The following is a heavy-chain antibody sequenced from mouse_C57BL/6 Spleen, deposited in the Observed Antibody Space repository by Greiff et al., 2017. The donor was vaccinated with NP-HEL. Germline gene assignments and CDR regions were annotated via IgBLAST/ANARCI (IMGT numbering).Heavy chain of an antibody. V-gene: IGHV3-6*01. CDR3: AREHYSNYGLYYFDY. Sequence: EVQLQESGPGLVKPSQSLSLTCSVTGYSITSGYYWNWIRQFPGNKLEWMGYISYDGSNNYNPSLKNRISITRDTSKNQFFLKLNSVTTEDTATYYCAREHYSNYGLYYFDYWGQGTTLTVSS. D-gene: IGHD2-5*01. CDR1: GYSITSGYY. CDR2: ISYDGSN. J-gene: IGHJ2*01.